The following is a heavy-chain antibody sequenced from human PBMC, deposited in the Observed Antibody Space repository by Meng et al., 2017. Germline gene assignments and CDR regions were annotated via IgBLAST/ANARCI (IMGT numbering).Heavy chain of an antibody. J-gene: IGHJ4*02. D-gene: IGHD2-21*02. CDR1: GFTFSRYW. V-gene: IGHV3-7*01. Sequence: GGSLRLSCAASGFTFSRYWMSWVRQAPGKVLEWVANIKQDGSEQYYVDSVKGRFTISRDNANISLYLQTNSLRAEDTAVYYYTRTRAYCGGDCYSFFYYCGQAT. CDR2: IKQDGSEQ. CDR3: TRTRAYCGGDCYSFFYY.